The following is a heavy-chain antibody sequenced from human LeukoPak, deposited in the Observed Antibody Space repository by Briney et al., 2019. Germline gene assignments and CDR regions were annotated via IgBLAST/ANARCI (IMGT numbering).Heavy chain of an antibody. Sequence: SETLSLTCAVYGGSFNGYYWSWIRQPPGKGLEWIGEINHSGSTNYNPSLKSRVTISVDTSKNQFSLKLSSVTAADTAVYYCARAMWSGSYYFDYWGQGTLVTVSS. CDR3: ARAMWSGSYYFDY. CDR1: GGSFNGYY. D-gene: IGHD3-3*01. V-gene: IGHV4-34*01. CDR2: INHSGST. J-gene: IGHJ4*02.